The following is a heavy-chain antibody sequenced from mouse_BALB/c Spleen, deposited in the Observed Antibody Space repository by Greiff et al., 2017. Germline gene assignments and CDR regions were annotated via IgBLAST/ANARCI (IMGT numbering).Heavy chain of an antibody. CDR3: ARNYGVFAY. D-gene: IGHD1-1*01. CDR2: IYWDDDK. V-gene: IGHV8-12*01. CDR1: GFSLSTSGMG. J-gene: IGHJ3*01. Sequence: QVTLKVSGPGILQPSQTLSLTCSFSGFSLSTSGMGVSWIRQPSGKGLEWLAHIYWDDDKRYNPSLKSRLTISKDTSSNQVFLKITSVDTADTATYYCARNYGVFAYWGQGTLVTVSA.